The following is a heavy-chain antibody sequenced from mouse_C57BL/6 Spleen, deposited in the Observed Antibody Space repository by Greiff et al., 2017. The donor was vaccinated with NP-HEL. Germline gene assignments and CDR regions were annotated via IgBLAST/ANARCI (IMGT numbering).Heavy chain of an antibody. CDR3: ARSLGY. J-gene: IGHJ3*01. CDR1: GFTFTDYY. CDR2: IRNKANGYTT. Sequence: EVQVVESGGGLVQPGGSLSLSCAASGFTFTDYYMSWVRQPPGKALEWLGFIRNKANGYTTEYSASVKGRFTISRDNSQSSLYLQMNALRAEDSATYYCARSLGYWGQGTLVTVSA. V-gene: IGHV7-3*01. D-gene: IGHD4-1*01.